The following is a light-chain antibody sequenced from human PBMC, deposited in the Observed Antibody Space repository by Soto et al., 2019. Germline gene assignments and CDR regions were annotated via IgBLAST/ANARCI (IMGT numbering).Light chain of an antibody. J-gene: IGKJ1*01. CDR2: GAS. V-gene: IGKV3-20*01. Sequence: EIVMTQSPATLSVVPGERATLSCRASQSVSNNYLAWYQQKPGQAPRLLIYGASNRATGIPDRFSGSGSGTDFTLTISRLEPEVFAVYYCQQYGSSGTFGQGTKVDIK. CDR1: QSVSNNY. CDR3: QQYGSSGT.